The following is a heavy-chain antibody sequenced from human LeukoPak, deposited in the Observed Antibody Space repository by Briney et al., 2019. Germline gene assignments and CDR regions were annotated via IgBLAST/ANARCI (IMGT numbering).Heavy chain of an antibody. CDR2: IYYSGST. J-gene: IGHJ4*02. D-gene: IGHD3-22*01. Sequence: SETLSLTCTVSGGSISSGGYYWSWIRQHPGQGLEWIGYIYYSGSTYYNPSLKSRVTISVDTSKNQFSLKLSSVTAADTAVYYCARLPRYYDSSGYYLPYYFDYWGQGTLVTVSS. V-gene: IGHV4-31*03. CDR1: GGSISSGGYY. CDR3: ARLPRYYDSSGYYLPYYFDY.